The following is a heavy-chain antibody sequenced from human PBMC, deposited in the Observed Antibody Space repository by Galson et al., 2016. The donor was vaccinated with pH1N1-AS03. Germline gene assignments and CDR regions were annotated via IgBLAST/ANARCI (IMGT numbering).Heavy chain of an antibody. CDR3: ARQNVHRLCWDY. V-gene: IGHV4-59*08. D-gene: IGHD3-10*02. CDR1: SGSISGYY. Sequence: LSLTCSVSSGSISGYYWSWIRQPPGKGLEWIGYIYYTGMTNYNPSLKSRVTISVDTSKNQFSLKLSSVTAADTAIYSCARQNVHRLCWDYWGQGTLVTVSS. J-gene: IGHJ4*02. CDR2: IYYTGMT.